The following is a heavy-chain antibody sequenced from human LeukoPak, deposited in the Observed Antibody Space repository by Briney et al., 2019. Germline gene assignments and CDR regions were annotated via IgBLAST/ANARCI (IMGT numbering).Heavy chain of an antibody. V-gene: IGHV3-30-3*01. CDR2: ISYDGSNK. J-gene: IGHJ5*02. CDR1: GFTFSSYA. D-gene: IGHD1-14*01. CDR3: ARGPPLGIS. Sequence: PGGSLRLSCAASGFTFSSYAMHWARQAPGKGLEWVAVISYDGSNKYYADSVKGRFTISRDNSKNTLYLQMNSLRAEDTAVYYCARGPPLGISWGQGTLVTVSS.